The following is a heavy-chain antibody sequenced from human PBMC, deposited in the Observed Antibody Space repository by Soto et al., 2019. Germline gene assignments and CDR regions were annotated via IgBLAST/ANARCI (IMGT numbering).Heavy chain of an antibody. D-gene: IGHD3-10*01. Sequence: QVQLVQSGAEVKRPGSSVKVSCKASGDTFTFYSINWVRQAPGLGLEWMGRINPILSMSNYAQRFQGSVTMTADKSTSTAYMELSRLRSEDTAIYYCASSYGSGYRAFDYWGQGALVTVSS. V-gene: IGHV1-69*02. CDR3: ASSYGSGYRAFDY. CDR2: INPILSMS. J-gene: IGHJ4*02. CDR1: GDTFTFYS.